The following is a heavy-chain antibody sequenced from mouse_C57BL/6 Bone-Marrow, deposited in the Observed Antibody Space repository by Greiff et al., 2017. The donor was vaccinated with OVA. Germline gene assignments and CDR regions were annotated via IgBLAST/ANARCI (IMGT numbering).Heavy chain of an antibody. V-gene: IGHV2-2*01. J-gene: IGHJ2*01. Sequence: VQLQQSGPGLVQPSQSLSTTCTVSGFSLTSYGVHWVRQSPGKGLEWLGVIWSGGSTDYNAAFISRLSISKDNSKSQVFFKMNSLQADDTAIYYCASQLLRSYFDYWGQGTTLTVSS. CDR3: ASQLLRSYFDY. CDR1: GFSLTSYG. D-gene: IGHD1-1*01. CDR2: IWSGGST.